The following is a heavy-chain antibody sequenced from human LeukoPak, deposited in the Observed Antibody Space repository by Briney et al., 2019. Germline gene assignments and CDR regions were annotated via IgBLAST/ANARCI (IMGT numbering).Heavy chain of an antibody. CDR1: GFIFSNAW. D-gene: IGHD6-13*01. CDR3: TTFLGVAAAGN. Sequence: GGSLRLSCAGFGFIFSNAWMSWVRQAPGKGLEWVGRIKSKANGETIDYAAPVRGRFTISRDGSKNMVYLQVNSLKTEDTAVYYCTTFLGVAAAGNWGQGTLVIVSS. J-gene: IGHJ4*02. CDR2: IKSKANGETI. V-gene: IGHV3-15*01.